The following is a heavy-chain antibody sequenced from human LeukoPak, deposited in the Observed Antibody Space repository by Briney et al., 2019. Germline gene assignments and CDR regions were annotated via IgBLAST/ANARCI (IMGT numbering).Heavy chain of an antibody. D-gene: IGHD1-20*01. V-gene: IGHV3-21*01. CDR1: GFTFSSYS. CDR2: ISSSSYI. Sequence: GGSLRLSCAASGFTFSSYSMNWVRQAPGKGLEWVSSISSSSYIYYADSVKGRFTISRDNAKNSLYLQMNSLRAEDTAVYYCARARITGTTYYYYMDVWGKGTTVTVSS. J-gene: IGHJ6*03. CDR3: ARARITGTTYYYYMDV.